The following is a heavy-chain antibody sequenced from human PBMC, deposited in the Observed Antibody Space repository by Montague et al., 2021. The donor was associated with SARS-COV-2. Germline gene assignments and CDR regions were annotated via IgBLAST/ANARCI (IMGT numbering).Heavy chain of an antibody. D-gene: IGHD3-9*01. J-gene: IGHJ4*02. CDR3: ARGDFDILTGYYPLFDY. CDR1: GFTFSSYS. CDR2: ISGTSKYI. Sequence: SLRLSCAGSGFTFSSYSMNWVRQAPGKGLEWVSSISGTSKYIFYADSVKGRFTISRDNAKNSLCLQMNSLRAEDTAVYYCARGDFDILTGYYPLFDYWGQGTLVTVSS. V-gene: IGHV3-21*01.